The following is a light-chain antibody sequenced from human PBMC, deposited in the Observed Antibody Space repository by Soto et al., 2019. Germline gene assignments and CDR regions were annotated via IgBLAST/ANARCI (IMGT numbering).Light chain of an antibody. V-gene: IGLV2-14*01. Sequence: QSALTQPASVSGSPGQAITISCTGTSSDIGGYKYVSWYQQYPGKAPQLIIYEATNRPSGVSDRFSGSKAGNTASLTISGLQADDEAEYFCLSYKTDNTFVFGTGTKLTVL. CDR2: EAT. CDR3: LSYKTDNTFV. J-gene: IGLJ1*01. CDR1: SSDIGGYKY.